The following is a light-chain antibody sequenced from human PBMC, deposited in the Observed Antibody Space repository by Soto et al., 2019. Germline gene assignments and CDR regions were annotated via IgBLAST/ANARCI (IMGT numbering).Light chain of an antibody. J-gene: IGLJ1*01. CDR1: SSDVGGYNY. CDR3: SSYTSSSTQV. V-gene: IGLV2-14*01. CDR2: DVS. Sequence: QSALTQPASVSGSPGQSITISCTGTSSDVGGYNYVSWYQQHPGKAPKLMIYDVSNRPSGVSNRFSGSKSGNTASLTISGLQAEDEADYNCSSYTSSSTQVFGPGTKVTVL.